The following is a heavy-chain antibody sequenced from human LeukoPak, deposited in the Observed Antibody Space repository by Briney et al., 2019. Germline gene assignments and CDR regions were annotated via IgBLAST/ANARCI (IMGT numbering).Heavy chain of an antibody. CDR1: GGSISSYY. CDR3: ARGARYFDY. Sequence: SETLSLTCTVSGGSISSYYWSRIRQPPGKGLEWIGYIYYSGSTNYNPSLKSRVTISVDTSKNQFSLKLSPVTAADTAVYYCARGARYFDYWGQGTLVTVSS. CDR2: IYYSGST. J-gene: IGHJ4*02. V-gene: IGHV4-59*01.